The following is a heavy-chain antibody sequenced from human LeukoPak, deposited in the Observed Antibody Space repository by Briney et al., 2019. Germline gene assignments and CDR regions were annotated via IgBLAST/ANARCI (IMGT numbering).Heavy chain of an antibody. CDR2: INPSGGST. J-gene: IGHJ2*01. CDR1: GYIFTNYY. Sequence: GASVKVSCKASGYIFTNYYMHWVRQAPGQGLEWMGIINPSGGSTSYAQKFQGRVTMTRDTSTSTVYMELGSLRSDDTAVYYCAIQPWGSGNNWYFDLWGRGTLVTVSS. D-gene: IGHD7-27*01. CDR3: AIQPWGSGNNWYFDL. V-gene: IGHV1-46*01.